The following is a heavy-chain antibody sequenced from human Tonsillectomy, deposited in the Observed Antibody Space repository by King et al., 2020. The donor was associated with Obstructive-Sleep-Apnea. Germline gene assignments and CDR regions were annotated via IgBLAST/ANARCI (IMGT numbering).Heavy chain of an antibody. CDR3: ASGCSGGRCYPFDY. V-gene: IGHV3-30*04. Sequence: VQLVESGGGVVQPGRSLRLSCAASGFTFSSYAMHWVRQAPGKGLELVAVISYDGSNKYYADSVKGRFTISRDNSKNTLYLQMNSLRAEDTAVYYCASGCSGGRCYPFDYWGQGTLVTVSS. J-gene: IGHJ4*02. D-gene: IGHD2-15*01. CDR1: GFTFSSYA. CDR2: ISYDGSNK.